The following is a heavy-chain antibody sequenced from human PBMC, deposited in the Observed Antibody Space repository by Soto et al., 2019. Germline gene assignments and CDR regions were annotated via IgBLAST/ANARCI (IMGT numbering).Heavy chain of an antibody. D-gene: IGHD3-10*01. V-gene: IGHV3-23*01. CDR1: GFTFSSYS. Sequence: WGSLRLSCAASGFTFSSYSMNWVRQAPGKGLECVSGISNSGTTTYYADSVKGRFTISRDNSKNTLYLQMNSLRAEDTAVYYCVKECFGILRLTTPDYWGQGTLDPVSS. J-gene: IGHJ4*02. CDR3: VKECFGILRLTTPDY. CDR2: ISNSGTTT.